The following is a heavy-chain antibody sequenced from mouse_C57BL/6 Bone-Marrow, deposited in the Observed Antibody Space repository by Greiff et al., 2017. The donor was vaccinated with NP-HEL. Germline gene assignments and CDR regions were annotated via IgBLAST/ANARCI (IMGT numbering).Heavy chain of an antibody. D-gene: IGHD3-2*02. CDR3: ARRSGSPYYAMDY. CDR2: ISYDGSN. CDR1: GYSITSGYY. J-gene: IGHJ4*01. Sequence: EVQVVESGPGLVKPSQSLSLTCSVTGYSITSGYYWNWIRQFPGNKLEWMGYISYDGSNNYNPSLKNRISITRDTSKNQFFLKLNSVTTEDTATYYCARRSGSPYYAMDYWGQGTSVTVSS. V-gene: IGHV3-6*01.